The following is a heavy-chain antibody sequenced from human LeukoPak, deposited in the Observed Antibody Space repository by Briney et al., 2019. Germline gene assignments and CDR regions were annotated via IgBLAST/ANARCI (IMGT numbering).Heavy chain of an antibody. CDR2: IYHSGST. CDR1: GYSISSGYY. CDR3: AQTGNFDY. V-gene: IGHV4-38-2*01. D-gene: IGHD7-27*01. J-gene: IGHJ4*02. Sequence: SETLSLTCAVSGYSISSGYYWGWIRQPPGKGLEWIGSIYHSGSTYYNPSLKSRVTISVDTSKNQFSLRLSSVTAADTAVYYCAQTGNFDYWGQGTLVTVSS.